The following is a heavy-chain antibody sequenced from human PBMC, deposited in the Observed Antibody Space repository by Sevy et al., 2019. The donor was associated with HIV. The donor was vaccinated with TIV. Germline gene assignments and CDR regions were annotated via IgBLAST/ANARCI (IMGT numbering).Heavy chain of an antibody. D-gene: IGHD2-2*01. CDR3: ARAGDIVVVPWVFDY. J-gene: IGHJ4*02. V-gene: IGHV4-31*03. CDR2: IYYSGST. CDR1: GGSISSGGYY. Sequence: SETLSLTCTVSGGSISSGGYYWSWIRQHPGKGLEWIGYIYYSGSTYYNPSLKSRVTLSVDTSKNQFSLKLSSVTAADTAVYYCARAGDIVVVPWVFDYWGQGTLVTVSS.